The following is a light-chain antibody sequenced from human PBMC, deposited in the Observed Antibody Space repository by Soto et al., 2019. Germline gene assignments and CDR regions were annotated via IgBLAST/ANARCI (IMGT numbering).Light chain of an antibody. V-gene: IGKV3-20*01. CDR1: QSIVRSY. J-gene: IGKJ2*01. CDR3: QQYGSSPYT. Sequence: EIVLTQSPGTLSLSPGERATLSCRASQSIVRSYLAWYQQKPGQAPRLLIYGASSRATGIPDRFSGSGSGTDFTLTISRLEPEDFAVYSCQQYGSSPYTFGQGTKLEIK. CDR2: GAS.